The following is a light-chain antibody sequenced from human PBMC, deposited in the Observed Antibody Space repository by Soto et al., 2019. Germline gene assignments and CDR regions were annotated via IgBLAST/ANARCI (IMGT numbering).Light chain of an antibody. CDR1: NSDVGIYDF. J-gene: IGLJ1*01. CDR2: EVS. Sequence: QSARTEPASVSGTPGQSITISCTGSNSDVGIYDFVSWYQHHPGRAPKLIVSEVSHRPSGVSNRFSGSKSGNTASLTISGLQSEDEADYYCISYTSDDVRYVFGTGTKV. CDR3: ISYTSDDVRYV. V-gene: IGLV2-14*01.